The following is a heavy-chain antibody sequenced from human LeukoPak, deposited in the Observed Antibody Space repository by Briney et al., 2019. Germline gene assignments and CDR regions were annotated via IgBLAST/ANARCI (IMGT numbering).Heavy chain of an antibody. CDR1: GFTFSSYS. V-gene: IGHV3-21*01. Sequence: KSGGSLRLSCAASGFTFSSYSMNWVRQAPGKGLEWVSSISSSSSYIYYADSVKGRFTISRDNAKNSLYLQMNSLRAEDTAVYYCARPSEHSSGWTYYFDYWGQGTLVTVSS. CDR2: ISSSSSYI. D-gene: IGHD6-19*01. J-gene: IGHJ4*02. CDR3: ARPSEHSSGWTYYFDY.